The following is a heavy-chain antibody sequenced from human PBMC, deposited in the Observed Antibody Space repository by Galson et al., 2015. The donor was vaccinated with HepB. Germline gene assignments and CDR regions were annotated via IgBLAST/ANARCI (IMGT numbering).Heavy chain of an antibody. V-gene: IGHV3-7*01. CDR2: MNQDGSDT. Sequence: SLRLSCAASGFTFSSSWMSWIRQAPGKGLEWVASMNQDGSDTYYVDSVKGRFTISRDNARNSLFLQMNTLRAEDTATYYCAKDDILRFLSYYYGMDVWGQGTTVTVSS. CDR3: AKDDILRFLSYYYGMDV. J-gene: IGHJ6*02. CDR1: GFTFSSSW. D-gene: IGHD3-3*01.